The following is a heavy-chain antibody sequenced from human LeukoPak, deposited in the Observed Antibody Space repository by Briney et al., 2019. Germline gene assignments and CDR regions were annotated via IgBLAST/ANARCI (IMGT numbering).Heavy chain of an antibody. D-gene: IGHD3-9*01. CDR1: GFTFRSYA. V-gene: IGHV3-23*01. CDR3: VKDLDDILTGYYNFDY. CDR2: ISGSGDIT. Sequence: GGSLRLSCAASGFTFRSYAMNWVRQAPGEGLEWVSSISGSGDITYYTDSVKGRFTISRDNSQNTLYLQMNGLRAEVTALYYCVKDLDDILTGYYNFDYWGQGTRVTVSS. J-gene: IGHJ4*02.